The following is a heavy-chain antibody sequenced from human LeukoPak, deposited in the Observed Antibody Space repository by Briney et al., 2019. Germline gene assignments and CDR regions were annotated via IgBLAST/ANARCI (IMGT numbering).Heavy chain of an antibody. CDR3: AGLPMVRGVILDDY. J-gene: IGHJ4*02. V-gene: IGHV4-39*01. CDR1: GASISSRNNYY. Sequence: SETLSLTCTVSGASISSRNNYYWGWIRQPPGKGLEWIGSIYYSGSTYYNPSLKSRVTISVDTSKNQFSLKLSSVTAADTAVYYCAGLPMVRGVILDDYWGQGTLVTVSS. CDR2: IYYSGST. D-gene: IGHD3-10*01.